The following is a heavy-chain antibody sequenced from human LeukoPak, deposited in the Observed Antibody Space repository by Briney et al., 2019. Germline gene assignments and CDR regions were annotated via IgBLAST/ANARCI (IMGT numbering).Heavy chain of an antibody. D-gene: IGHD2-15*01. V-gene: IGHV4-4*07. Sequence: SETLSLTCTVSGGSISSYYWSWIRQPAGKGLEWIGRIYTSGSTNYNPSLKSRVTISVDTSKKQFSLKLTSVTAADTAVYYCARASCSGGTCPRGWYFDYWGQGTLVTVSS. CDR2: IYTSGST. J-gene: IGHJ4*02. CDR1: GGSISSYY. CDR3: ARASCSGGTCPRGWYFDY.